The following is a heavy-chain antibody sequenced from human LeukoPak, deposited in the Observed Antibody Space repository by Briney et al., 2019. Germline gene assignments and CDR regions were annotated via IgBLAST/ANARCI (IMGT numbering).Heavy chain of an antibody. Sequence: SETLSLTCAVSDYSISSGDYWGWIRQTPGKGLEWIGSVYYSGSTHYSPSLKNRVTISVDTSKNQFSLKLGSVTAADTALYYCARNDSSGYFDYWGQGTLVTVSS. J-gene: IGHJ4*02. CDR2: VYYSGST. CDR1: DYSISSGDY. CDR3: ARNDSSGYFDY. D-gene: IGHD3-22*01. V-gene: IGHV4-38-2*01.